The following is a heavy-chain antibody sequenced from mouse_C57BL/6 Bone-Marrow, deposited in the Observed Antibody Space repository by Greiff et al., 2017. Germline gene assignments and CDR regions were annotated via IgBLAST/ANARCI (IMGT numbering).Heavy chain of an antibody. Sequence: EVMLVESGGGLVQPGGSLSLSCAASGFTFTDYYMSWVRQPPGKALEWLGFIRNKANGYTTEYSASVKSRFTISRDNSQSILYLQMNALRAEDSATYYCARYTLVGRYAMDYWGQGTSVTVSS. J-gene: IGHJ4*01. CDR3: ARYTLVGRYAMDY. V-gene: IGHV7-3*01. CDR1: GFTFTDYY. CDR2: IRNKANGYTT.